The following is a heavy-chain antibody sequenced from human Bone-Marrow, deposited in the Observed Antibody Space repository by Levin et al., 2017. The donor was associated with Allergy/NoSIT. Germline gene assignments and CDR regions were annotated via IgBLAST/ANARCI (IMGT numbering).Heavy chain of an antibody. CDR3: AKDIAAVGGAALGGWFGSDCHLGDFHAMDV. CDR2: INWNSISI. J-gene: IGHJ6*02. V-gene: IGHV3-9*01. D-gene: IGHD6-13*01. CDR1: GFTFTDYA. Sequence: GGSLRLSCAASGFTFTDYAMHWVRQAPGKGLEWVSSINWNSISIAYADSVKGRFTMSRDNAKNSVYLQMNSLTAEDTALYFCAKDIAAVGGAALGGWFGSDCHLGDFHAMDVWGQGTTVTVSS.